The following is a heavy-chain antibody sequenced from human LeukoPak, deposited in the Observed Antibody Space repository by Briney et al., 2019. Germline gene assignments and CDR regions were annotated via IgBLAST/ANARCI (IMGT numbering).Heavy chain of an antibody. D-gene: IGHD3-22*01. CDR2: IYSGGST. CDR3: ARGDSSGYSKVFDY. CDR1: RFTFRNYA. V-gene: IGHV3-53*01. Sequence: GGSLRLSCAASRFTFRNYAMSWVRQAPGKGLEWVSVIYSGGSTFYADSVKGRFTISRDNSKNTLYLQMNSLRAEDTAVYYCARGDSSGYSKVFDYWGQGTLVTVSS. J-gene: IGHJ4*02.